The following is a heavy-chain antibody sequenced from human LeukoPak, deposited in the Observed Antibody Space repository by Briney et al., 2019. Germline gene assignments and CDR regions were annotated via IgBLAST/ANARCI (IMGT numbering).Heavy chain of an antibody. CDR3: AREYGSGPLHWFDP. CDR1: GYTFTSYG. Sequence: GASVKVSCKASGYTFTSYGVSWVRQAPGQGLEWMGWISAYNGNTNYAQKLQGRVTMTTDTSTSTAYMELRSLRSDDTAVYYCAREYGSGPLHWFDPWGQGTLVTVSS. D-gene: IGHD3-10*01. J-gene: IGHJ5*02. V-gene: IGHV1-18*01. CDR2: ISAYNGNT.